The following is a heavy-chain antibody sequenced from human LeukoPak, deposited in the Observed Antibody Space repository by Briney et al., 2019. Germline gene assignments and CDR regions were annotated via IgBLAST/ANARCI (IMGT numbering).Heavy chain of an antibody. D-gene: IGHD3-9*01. J-gene: IGHJ5*02. CDR3: ARVSTSGYRDWLDP. V-gene: IGHV1-2*02. CDR2: IYPKSGGT. CDR1: GYTFADYY. Sequence: GASVKVSCKASGYTFADYYIHWVRQAPGQGLEWMGWIYPKSGGTNSAQKFQGRVTMTRDTSISTAYMELSRPKFDDTAVYYCARVSTSGYRDWLDPWGQGTLVTVSS.